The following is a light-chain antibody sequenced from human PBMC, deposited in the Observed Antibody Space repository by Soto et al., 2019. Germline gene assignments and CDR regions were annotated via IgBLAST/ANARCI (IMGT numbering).Light chain of an antibody. CDR1: SSNIGSNY. Sequence: QSVLTQPPSASGTPGQRVTISCSGSSSNIGSNYVYWYQQLPGTAPKLLIYRNNQRPSGVPDRFSGSKSGTSASLAISGLRSEDEADYYCAAWDDSLSGAVFGVGNQLTVL. V-gene: IGLV1-47*01. CDR3: AAWDDSLSGAV. CDR2: RNN. J-gene: IGLJ7*01.